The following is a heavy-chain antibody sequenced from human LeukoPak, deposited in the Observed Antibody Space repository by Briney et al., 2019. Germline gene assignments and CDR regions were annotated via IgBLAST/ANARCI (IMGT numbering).Heavy chain of an antibody. D-gene: IGHD1-1*01. Sequence: SGGSLRLSCAASGFTFSSYAMSWVRQAPGKGLEWVSSISSSSSYIYYADSVKGRFTISRDNAKNSLYLQMSSLRAEDTAVYYCARAPTGPWGQGTLVTVSS. CDR1: GFTFSSYA. V-gene: IGHV3-21*01. J-gene: IGHJ5*02. CDR3: ARAPTGP. CDR2: ISSSSSYI.